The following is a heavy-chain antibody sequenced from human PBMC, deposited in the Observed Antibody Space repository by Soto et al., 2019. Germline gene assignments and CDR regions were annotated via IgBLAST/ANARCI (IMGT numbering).Heavy chain of an antibody. J-gene: IGHJ4*02. CDR1: GFNFGFFG. D-gene: IGHD1-26*01. Sequence: QIQLVESGGDVVQPGTSLRLSCAASGFNFGFFGMHWVRQAPGKGLEWVAFISGDGINTQYADSVRGRFTLSRDYSRKTMYLQMDSLRDEVTALYYCARGNLSFDFDSWGLGTLVTVSS. CDR2: ISGDGINT. CDR3: ARGNLSFDFDS. V-gene: IGHV3-30*03.